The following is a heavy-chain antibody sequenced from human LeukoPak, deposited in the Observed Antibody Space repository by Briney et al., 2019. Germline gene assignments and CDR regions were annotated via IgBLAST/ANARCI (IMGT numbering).Heavy chain of an antibody. J-gene: IGHJ4*02. CDR1: GFTFSSYA. Sequence: GGSLRLSCAASGFTFSSYAMSWVRQAPGKGLEWVSAISGSGGSTYYADSVEGRFTISRDNSKNTLYLQMNSLRAEDTAVYYCAKDFYDSSGYYTRIFDYWGQGTLVTVSS. D-gene: IGHD3-22*01. V-gene: IGHV3-23*01. CDR3: AKDFYDSSGYYTRIFDY. CDR2: ISGSGGST.